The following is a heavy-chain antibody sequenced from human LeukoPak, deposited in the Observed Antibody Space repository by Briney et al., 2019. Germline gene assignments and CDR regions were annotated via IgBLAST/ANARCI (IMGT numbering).Heavy chain of an antibody. D-gene: IGHD3-22*01. V-gene: IGHV3-48*03. CDR3: AREVGLTVYYYDSSGYYRDY. CDR2: ISSSGSTI. Sequence: GGSLRLSCAASGFTFSSYEMNWVRQAPGKGLEWVSYISSSGSTIYYADSVKGRFTISRDNAKNSLYLQMNSLRAEDTAVYYCAREVGLTVYYYDSSGYYRDYRGQGTLVTVSS. J-gene: IGHJ4*02. CDR1: GFTFSSYE.